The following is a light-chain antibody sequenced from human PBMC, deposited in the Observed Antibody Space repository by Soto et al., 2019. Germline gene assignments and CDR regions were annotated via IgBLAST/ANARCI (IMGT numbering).Light chain of an antibody. CDR3: CSYAGSSTSLYV. J-gene: IGLJ1*01. CDR1: SSDVASYNL. CDR2: EGS. Sequence: QSALTQPASVSGSPGQSITISCTGTSSDVASYNLVSWYQQHPGKAPKLMIYEGSKRPSGVSNRFSGSKSGNTASLTISGLQAEDEADYYCCSYAGSSTSLYVFGTGTKLTVL. V-gene: IGLV2-23*01.